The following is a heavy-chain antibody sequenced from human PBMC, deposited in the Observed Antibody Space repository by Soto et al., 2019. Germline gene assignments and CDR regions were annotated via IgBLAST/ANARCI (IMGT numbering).Heavy chain of an antibody. V-gene: IGHV5-51*01. D-gene: IGHD2-21*02. CDR1: GYSFTSYW. J-gene: IGHJ3*02. CDR2: IYPGDSDT. CDR3: ARRRQEGAYCGGDCYHDAFDI. Sequence: PGESLKISCKGSGYSFTSYWIGWVRQMPGKGLEWMGIIYPGDSDTRYSPSFQGQVTISADKSISTAYLQWSSLKASDTAMYYCARRRQEGAYCGGDCYHDAFDIWGQGTMVTVS.